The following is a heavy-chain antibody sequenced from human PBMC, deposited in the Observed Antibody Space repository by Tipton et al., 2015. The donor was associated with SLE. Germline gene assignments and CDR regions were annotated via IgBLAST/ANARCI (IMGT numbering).Heavy chain of an antibody. D-gene: IGHD3-16*01. CDR3: AREWGNRGGFDY. CDR2: IYYSGST. Sequence: TLSLTCTVSGGSISSYYWSWIRQPPGKGLEWIGYIYYSGSTNYNPSLKSRVTISVDTSKNQFSLKLSSLTAADTAVYYCAREWGNRGGFDYWGQGTLVTVSS. V-gene: IGHV4-59*01. CDR1: GGSISSYY. J-gene: IGHJ4*02.